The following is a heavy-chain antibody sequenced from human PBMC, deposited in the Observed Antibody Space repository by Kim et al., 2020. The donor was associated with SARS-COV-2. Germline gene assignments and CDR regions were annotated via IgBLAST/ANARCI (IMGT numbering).Heavy chain of an antibody. Sequence: SETLSLTCAAYGGSFSGYYLSWIRQPPGKGLEWIAEITYSGSTNNNPSLKSRVTISLDTSKNQFLLKLISVTAADTAVYYCSRGEVLLRFREPSFAYWG. CDR1: GGSFSGYY. CDR3: SRGEVLLRFREPSFAY. J-gene: IGHJ4*01. D-gene: IGHD3-10*01. CDR2: ITYSGST. V-gene: IGHV4-34*01.